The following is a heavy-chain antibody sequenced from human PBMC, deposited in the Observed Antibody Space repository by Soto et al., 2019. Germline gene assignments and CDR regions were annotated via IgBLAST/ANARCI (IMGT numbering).Heavy chain of an antibody. J-gene: IGHJ6*04. CDR2: IYPGDSDT. CDR3: ARQKTLRGVISPDYYYYGMDV. V-gene: IGHV5-51*01. Sequence: PGESLKISCKGSGYSFTSYWIGWVRQMPGKGLEWMGIIYPGDSDTRYSPSFQGQVTISADKSISTAYLQWSSLKASDTAMYYCARQKTLRGVISPDYYYYGMDVWGKGTTVTVSS. CDR1: GYSFTSYW. D-gene: IGHD3-10*01.